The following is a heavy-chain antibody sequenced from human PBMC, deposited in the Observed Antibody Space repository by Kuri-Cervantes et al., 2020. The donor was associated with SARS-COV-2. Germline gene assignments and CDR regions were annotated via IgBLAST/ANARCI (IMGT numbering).Heavy chain of an antibody. CDR2: INHSGST. CDR3: AREFTAMVPKGDV. Sequence: GSLRLSCAVYGGSFSGYYWSWIRQPPGKVLEWIGEINHSGSTNYNPSLKSRVTISVDTSKNQFSLKLSSVTAADTAVYYCAREFTAMVPKGDVWGQGTTVTVSS. CDR1: GGSFSGYY. V-gene: IGHV4-34*01. J-gene: IGHJ6*02. D-gene: IGHD5-18*01.